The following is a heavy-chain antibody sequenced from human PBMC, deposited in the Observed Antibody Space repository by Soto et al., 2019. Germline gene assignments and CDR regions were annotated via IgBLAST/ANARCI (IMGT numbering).Heavy chain of an antibody. V-gene: IGHV3-23*01. J-gene: IGHJ4*02. CDR1: GFTVTSNG. Sequence: GGSLRLSCGVSGFTVTSNGVSWVRQAPGKGLEWVSAISPNGQGIWYADSVKGRFTISRDASKNSLYLQMISLRAEDTAVYFCAKSPGNNGYYSFDYWGQGTLVTVSS. CDR3: AKSPGNNGYYSFDY. CDR2: ISPNGQGI. D-gene: IGHD3-22*01.